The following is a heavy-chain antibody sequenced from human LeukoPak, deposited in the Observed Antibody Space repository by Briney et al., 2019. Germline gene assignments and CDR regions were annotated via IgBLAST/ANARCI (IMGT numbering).Heavy chain of an antibody. CDR2: ISDSGTHI. CDR3: AKHNIDY. Sequence: PGGSLRLSCAASGFTFSSYAMSWVRQAPGEGLEWVSSISDSGTHIYYADPVKGRFTISRDNSKNTLYLQMNSLRAEDTAVYYCAKHNIDYWGQGTLVTVSS. CDR1: GFTFSSYA. D-gene: IGHD1-1*01. J-gene: IGHJ4*02. V-gene: IGHV3-23*01.